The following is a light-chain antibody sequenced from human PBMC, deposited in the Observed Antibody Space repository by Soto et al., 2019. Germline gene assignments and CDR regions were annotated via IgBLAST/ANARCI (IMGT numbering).Light chain of an antibody. CDR3: QQRTNWLNS. CDR1: QSFSTY. V-gene: IGKV3-11*01. Sequence: EIVLTQSPATLSLSSGDRATLSCRASQSFSTYLAWYQQKPGQPPRLLIYDTSNRATGIPARFSGSGSGTDFTLTISSLEPEDFAVYFCQQRTNWLNSFGQGTRLEIK. CDR2: DTS. J-gene: IGKJ5*01.